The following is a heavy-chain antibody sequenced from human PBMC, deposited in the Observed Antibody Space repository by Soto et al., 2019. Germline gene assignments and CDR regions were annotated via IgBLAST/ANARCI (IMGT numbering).Heavy chain of an antibody. CDR2: ISGSGRRT. V-gene: IGHV3-23*01. D-gene: IGHD3-3*01. CDR1: GFTFSNYA. J-gene: IGHJ5*02. Sequence: EVQLLESGGGLVQPGGSLRLSCGASGFTFSNYAMSWVRQAPGKGLECVSAISGSGRRTYYADSVKGRFTISRDNSKNTLYLQMNSLRAEDTAVYYCAKEGGGAPIFGVVNNWFDPWGQGTLVTVSS. CDR3: AKEGGGAPIFGVVNNWFDP.